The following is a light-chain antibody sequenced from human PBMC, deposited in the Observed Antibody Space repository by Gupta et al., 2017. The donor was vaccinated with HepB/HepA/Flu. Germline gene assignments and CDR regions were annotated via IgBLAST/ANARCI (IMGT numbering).Light chain of an antibody. Sequence: SAPTQPASLSGAPGQSITISCTGTRSDVGSYNLVSWYQQHPGKAPKLMIYEVNKWTSGVSNRFSGSKSGNTASLTISGLQAEDEADYYCCSYASTTVVFGGGTKLTVL. CDR3: CSYASTTVV. V-gene: IGLV2-23*02. CDR2: EVN. CDR1: RSDVGSYNL. J-gene: IGLJ2*01.